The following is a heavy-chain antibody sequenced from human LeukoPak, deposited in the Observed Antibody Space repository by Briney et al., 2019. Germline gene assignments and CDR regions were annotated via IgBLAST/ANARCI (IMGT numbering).Heavy chain of an antibody. CDR3: ARLGPMVRGVPDY. J-gene: IGHJ4*02. V-gene: IGHV4-39*01. Sequence: PSETLSLTCTVSGGSISSSSYYWGWIRQPPGKGLECIGSIYYSGSTYYNPSLKSRVTISVDTSKNQFSLKLSSVTAADTAVYYCARLGPMVRGVPDYWGQGTLVTVSS. CDR2: IYYSGST. D-gene: IGHD3-10*01. CDR1: GGSISSSSYY.